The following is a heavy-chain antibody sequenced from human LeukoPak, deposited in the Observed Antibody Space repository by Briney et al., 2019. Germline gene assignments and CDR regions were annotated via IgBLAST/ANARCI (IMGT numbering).Heavy chain of an antibody. D-gene: IGHD3-22*01. CDR3: ARGGYYDSSGYSDFDY. J-gene: IGHJ4*02. CDR2: IYYSGST. CDR1: GGSISSGGYY. Sequence: SQTLSLTCTVSGGSISSGGYYWSWIRQHPGKGLEWIGYIYYSGSTYYNPSLKSRVTISVDTSKNQSSLKLSSVTAADTAVYYCARGGYYDSSGYSDFDYWGQGTLVTVSS. V-gene: IGHV4-31*03.